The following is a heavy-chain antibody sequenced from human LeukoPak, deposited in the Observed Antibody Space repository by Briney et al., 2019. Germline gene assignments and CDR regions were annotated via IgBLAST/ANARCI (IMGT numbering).Heavy chain of an antibody. D-gene: IGHD6-19*01. J-gene: IGHJ4*02. CDR2: IYTSGST. V-gene: IGHV4-61*02. Sequence: SETLSLTCTVSGGSISSGSYYWNWIRQPAGKGLEWIGRIYTSGSTNYNPSLKSRVTISVDTSKNQLSLKLSSVTAANTAAYYCARDSSSGWYRLFDYWGQGTLVTVSS. CDR3: ARDSSSGWYRLFDY. CDR1: GGSISSGSYY.